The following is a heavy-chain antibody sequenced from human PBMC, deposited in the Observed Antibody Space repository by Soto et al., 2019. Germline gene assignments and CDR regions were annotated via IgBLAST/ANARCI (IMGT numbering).Heavy chain of an antibody. Sequence: PGGSLRLSCAASGFTFSSYSMNRVRQAPGKGLEWVSYISSSSSTIYYADSVKGRFTISRDNAKNSLYLQMNSLRAEDTAVYYCAREIYDDYDSSGFDHWGQGTLVTVSS. V-gene: IGHV3-48*01. CDR3: AREIYDDYDSSGFDH. CDR1: GFTFSSYS. CDR2: ISSSSSTI. J-gene: IGHJ4*02. D-gene: IGHD3-22*01.